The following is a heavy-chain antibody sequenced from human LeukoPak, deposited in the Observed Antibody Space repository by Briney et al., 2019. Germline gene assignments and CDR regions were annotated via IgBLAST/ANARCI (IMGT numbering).Heavy chain of an antibody. CDR3: ARSLGYYDSSGYYLNYYYYYYMDV. J-gene: IGHJ6*03. D-gene: IGHD3-22*01. CDR2: ISAYNGNT. CDR1: GYTFTSYG. Sequence: GASVKVSCKASGYTFTSYGISWVRQAPGQGLECMGLISAYNGNTNYAQKLQGRVTMTTDTSTSTAYMELRSLRSDDTAVYYCARSLGYYDSSGYYLNYYYYYYMDVWGKRTTVTVSS. V-gene: IGHV1-18*01.